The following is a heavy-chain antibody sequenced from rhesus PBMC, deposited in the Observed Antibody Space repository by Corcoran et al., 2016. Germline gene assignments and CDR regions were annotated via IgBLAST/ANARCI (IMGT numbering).Heavy chain of an antibody. Sequence: VQLQESGPGLVKPSETLSLTCAASGGSISGGYGGGWICQPPRKGLGWIGSISSSCGNTYYNPSPNSRVTISTDTSKNQFSLKLSSVAAADTAVYYCARTSSGGCSYDYWGQGVLVTVSS. J-gene: IGHJ4*01. V-gene: IGHV4S7*01. CDR2: ISSSCGNT. CDR1: GGSISGGYG. CDR3: ARTSSGGCSYDY. D-gene: IGHD6-37*01.